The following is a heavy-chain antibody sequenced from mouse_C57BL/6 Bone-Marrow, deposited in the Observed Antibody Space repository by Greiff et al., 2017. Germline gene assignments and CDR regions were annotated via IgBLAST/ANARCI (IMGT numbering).Heavy chain of an antibody. V-gene: IGHV1-85*01. CDR2: IYPRDGST. J-gene: IGHJ1*03. CDR3: ARLEFDGSSGDWYFDV. Sequence: QVHVKQSGPELVKPGASVKLSCKASGYTFTSYDINWVKQRPGQGLEWIGWIYPRDGSTKYNEKFKGKATLTVDTSSRTAYMELHSLTSEDSAVDFCARLEFDGSSGDWYFDVWGTGTTVTVSS. D-gene: IGHD1-1*01. CDR1: GYTFTSYD.